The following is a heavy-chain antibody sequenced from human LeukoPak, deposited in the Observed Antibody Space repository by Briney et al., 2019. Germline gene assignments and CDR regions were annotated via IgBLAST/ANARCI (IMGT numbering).Heavy chain of an antibody. V-gene: IGHV3-30-3*01. CDR2: ISYDGSNK. CDR1: GFTFSSYA. Sequence: GGSLRLSCAASGFTFSSYAMHWVRQAPGKGLEWVAVISYDGSNKYYADSVKGRFTISRDNAKNSLYLQMNSLRAEDTAVYYCAREHPLSHFDYWGQGTLVTVSS. D-gene: IGHD2-2*01. J-gene: IGHJ4*02. CDR3: AREHPLSHFDY.